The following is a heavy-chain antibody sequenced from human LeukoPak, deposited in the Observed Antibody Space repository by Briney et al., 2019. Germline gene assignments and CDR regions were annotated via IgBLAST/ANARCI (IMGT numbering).Heavy chain of an antibody. Sequence: PSETLSLTCTVSGGSISSGDYYWSWIRQPPGKGLEWIGYIYYSGSTYYNPSLKSRVTISVDTSKNQFSLKLSSVTAADTAVYYCASGRWAKARFDYWGQGTLVTVSS. CDR3: ASGRWAKARFDY. D-gene: IGHD3-16*01. CDR2: IYYSGST. CDR1: GGSISSGDYY. J-gene: IGHJ4*02. V-gene: IGHV4-30-4*08.